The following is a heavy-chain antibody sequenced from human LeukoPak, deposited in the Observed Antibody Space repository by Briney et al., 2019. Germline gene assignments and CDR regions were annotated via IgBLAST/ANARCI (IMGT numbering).Heavy chain of an antibody. CDR2: ISRRDDYT. D-gene: IGHD6-19*01. CDR3: AKGPQQQTREVAGAGY. V-gene: IGHV3-23*01. CDR1: GFAFSSYA. Sequence: GGSLRLSCAASGFAFSSYAMSWVRQPPGKGLEWVSVISRRDDYTYYADSVKGRFTISRDNSKNTLYLQMNSLRAEDTAVYYCAKGPQQQTREVAGAGYWGQGTLVTVSS. J-gene: IGHJ4*02.